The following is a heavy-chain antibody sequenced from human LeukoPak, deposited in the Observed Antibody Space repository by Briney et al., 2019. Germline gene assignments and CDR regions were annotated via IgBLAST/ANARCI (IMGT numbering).Heavy chain of an antibody. Sequence: GSSVTVSCKASGGTFSSYAISWVRQAPGQALEWMGRVIPIFGTANYAQKFQGRVTITTDESTSTAYMELSSLRSEDTAVYYCASYKCSGGSCYLDYWGQGTLVTVSS. CDR3: ASYKCSGGSCYLDY. CDR2: VIPIFGTA. V-gene: IGHV1-69*05. CDR1: GGTFSSYA. J-gene: IGHJ4*02. D-gene: IGHD2-15*01.